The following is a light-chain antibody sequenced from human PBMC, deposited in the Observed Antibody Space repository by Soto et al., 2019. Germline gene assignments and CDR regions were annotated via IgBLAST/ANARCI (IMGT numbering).Light chain of an antibody. CDR3: CSYAGSYTYV. CDR2: DIT. V-gene: IGLV2-11*01. CDR1: YSNIGRFNY. J-gene: IGLJ1*01. Sequence: QSALTQPRSVSGSPGQSVTISCTGAYSNIGRFNYVSWYQQHPGKAPKLMICDITKRPSGVPDRFSGSRSGNTASLTISGLQAEDEADYYCCSYAGSYTYVFGTGTKVTVL.